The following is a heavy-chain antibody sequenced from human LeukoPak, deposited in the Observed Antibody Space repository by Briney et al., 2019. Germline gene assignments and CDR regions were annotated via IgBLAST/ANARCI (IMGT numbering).Heavy chain of an antibody. CDR2: IWSDGITK. CDR3: ARQFYLRRNWNYAFDS. D-gene: IGHD1-7*01. V-gene: IGHV3-33*01. Sequence: PGTSLRLSCAASGFTFSNYGMHWVRQAPGKGLEWVTVIWSDGITKYYADSVKGRFTISGDNSKNVLYLQMNSLRAEDTAVYYCARQFYLRRNWNYAFDSWGQGTLVTVSS. CDR1: GFTFSNYG. J-gene: IGHJ4*02.